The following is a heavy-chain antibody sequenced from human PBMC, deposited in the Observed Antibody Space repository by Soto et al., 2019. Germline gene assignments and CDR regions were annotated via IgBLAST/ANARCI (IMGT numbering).Heavy chain of an antibody. J-gene: IGHJ4*02. D-gene: IGHD2-8*01. CDR2: IRDSGST. CDR1: GGSVSSDDYS. CDR3: ARAMANYFDY. Sequence: QVQLQESGPGLVKPSQTLSVTCTVSGGSVSSDDYSWSWIRQHPGKGLEWIGYIRDSGSTYYNPSLEGRVTISVDTSKNQCSLRLRSVTAADTAVYYYARAMANYFDYWGQGTLVTASS. V-gene: IGHV4-31*03.